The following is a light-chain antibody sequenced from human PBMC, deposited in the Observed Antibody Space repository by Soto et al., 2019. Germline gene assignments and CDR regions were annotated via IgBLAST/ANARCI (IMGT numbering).Light chain of an antibody. V-gene: IGKV3-20*01. Sequence: ESVLTQSPGTPSMSPGERATLSCRASQSVSSSYSAWYQQKPGQAPRLLIYGASRRATGIPDRFSGSGSGTDFTLTISRLEPEDFAVYYGQQYGSSPFTFGPGTKVDIK. CDR2: GAS. J-gene: IGKJ3*01. CDR3: QQYGSSPFT. CDR1: QSVSSSY.